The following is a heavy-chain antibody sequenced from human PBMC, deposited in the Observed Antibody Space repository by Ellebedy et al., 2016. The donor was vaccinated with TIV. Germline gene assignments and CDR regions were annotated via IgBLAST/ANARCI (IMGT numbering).Heavy chain of an antibody. J-gene: IGHJ2*01. D-gene: IGHD3-3*01. V-gene: IGHV3-48*01. Sequence: GGSLRLSXAASGFTFSSYSMNWVRQAPGKGLEWVSYISSSSTIYYADSVKGRFTISRDNAKNSLYLQMNSLRAEDTAVYYCARAGSLLRFLEWLLGFDLWGRGTLVTVSS. CDR3: ARAGSLLRFLEWLLGFDL. CDR2: ISSSSTI. CDR1: GFTFSSYS.